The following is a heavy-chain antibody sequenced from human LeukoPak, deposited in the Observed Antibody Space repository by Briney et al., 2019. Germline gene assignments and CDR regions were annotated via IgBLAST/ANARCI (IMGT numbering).Heavy chain of an antibody. V-gene: IGHV4-39*07. J-gene: IGHJ4*02. D-gene: IGHD6-19*01. CDR2: IYYSGST. CDR1: GGSISSSSYY. CDR3: ARDPGFLDNDPGYSSGWGIVY. Sequence: SETLSLTCTVSGGSISSSSYYWGWIRQPPGKGLEWIGSIYYSGSTYYNPSLKSRVTISVDTSKNQFSLKLSSVTAADTAVYYCARDPGFLDNDPGYSSGWGIVYWGQGTLVTVSS.